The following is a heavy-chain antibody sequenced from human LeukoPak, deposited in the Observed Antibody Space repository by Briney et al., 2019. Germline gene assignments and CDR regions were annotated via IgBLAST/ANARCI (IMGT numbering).Heavy chain of an antibody. CDR3: AKGSALAAITSWERFDP. Sequence: GGPLRLSCAASGFTFSSYAMSWVRQAPGKGLEGVSAISGSGGSTYYADSVKGRFTISRDNSKNTLYLQMNSLRAEDTAVYYCAKGSALAAITSWERFDPWGQGTLVTVSS. D-gene: IGHD2-15*01. CDR2: ISGSGGST. J-gene: IGHJ5*02. V-gene: IGHV3-23*01. CDR1: GFTFSSYA.